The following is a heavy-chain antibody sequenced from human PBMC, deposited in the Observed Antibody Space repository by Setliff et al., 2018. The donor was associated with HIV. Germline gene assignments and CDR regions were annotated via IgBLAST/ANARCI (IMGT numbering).Heavy chain of an antibody. Sequence: GGSLRLSCAASEFTLSGYSMSWVRQVPGKGLEWVSAIDPSGSRIFYSDSVKGRFTISRDNSKNTLYLQMNSLTAEDTAVYYCARRYGGGSYFDYWGQGTLVTVSS. CDR3: ARRYGGGSYFDY. D-gene: IGHD2-15*01. CDR2: IDPSGSRI. V-gene: IGHV3-23*01. CDR1: EFTLSGYS. J-gene: IGHJ4*02.